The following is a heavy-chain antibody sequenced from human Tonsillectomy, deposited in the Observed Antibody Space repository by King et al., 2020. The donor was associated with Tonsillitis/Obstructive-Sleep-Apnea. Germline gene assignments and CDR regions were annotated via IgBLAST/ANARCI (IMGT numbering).Heavy chain of an antibody. CDR2: INPSGGST. Sequence: QLVQSGAEVKKPGASVKVSCKASGYTFTSYYMHWVRQAPGQGLEWMGIINPSGGSTSYAQKFQGRVTMTRDTSTSTVYMELSSLRSEDTAVYYCARDITVFGVFVYGMDVWGQGTTVTVSS. V-gene: IGHV1-46*01. J-gene: IGHJ6*02. CDR3: ARDITVFGVFVYGMDV. D-gene: IGHD3-3*01. CDR1: GYTFTSYY.